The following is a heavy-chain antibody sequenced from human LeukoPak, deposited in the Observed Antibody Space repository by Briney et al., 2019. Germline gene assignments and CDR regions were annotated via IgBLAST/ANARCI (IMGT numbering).Heavy chain of an antibody. Sequence: SETLSLTCTVSGVSIRSSYRSWIRQSRGKGLEWIGYIHYTEGGNYNPSLKSRVTISLDTSRNQFSLKLTSVTAADTAVYYCARDYYDSGGFHRTFDIWGQGTMVTVSS. CDR1: GVSIRSSY. D-gene: IGHD3-22*01. V-gene: IGHV4-59*01. J-gene: IGHJ3*02. CDR3: ARDYYDSGGFHRTFDI. CDR2: IHYTEGG.